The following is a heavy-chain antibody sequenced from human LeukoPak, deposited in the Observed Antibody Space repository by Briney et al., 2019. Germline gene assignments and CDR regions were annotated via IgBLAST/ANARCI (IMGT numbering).Heavy chain of an antibody. D-gene: IGHD3-10*01. J-gene: IGHJ4*02. CDR3: ARGREVRGVIIDY. CDR1: GFTFSSYW. V-gene: IGHV3-7*04. CDR2: IKQDGSEK. Sequence: GGSLRLSCAASGFTFSSYWMSWVRQAPGKGLEWVANIKQDGSEKYYVDSVKGRFTISRDNAKNSLYLQMNSLRAEDTAVYYCARGREVRGVIIDYWGQGTLVTVSS.